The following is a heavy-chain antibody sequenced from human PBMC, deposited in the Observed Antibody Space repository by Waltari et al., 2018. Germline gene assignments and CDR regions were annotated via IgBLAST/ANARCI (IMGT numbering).Heavy chain of an antibody. CDR3: AREVIAVAGTSAFDI. Sequence: QVQLVESGGGVVQPGRSLRLSCAASGFTFSSYGMHWVRQAPGTGLEWVAVIWYDGSNKYYADSVKGRFTISRDNSKNTLYLQMNSLRAEDTAVYYCAREVIAVAGTSAFDIWGQGTMVTVSS. CDR2: IWYDGSNK. J-gene: IGHJ3*02. D-gene: IGHD6-19*01. V-gene: IGHV3-33*01. CDR1: GFTFSSYG.